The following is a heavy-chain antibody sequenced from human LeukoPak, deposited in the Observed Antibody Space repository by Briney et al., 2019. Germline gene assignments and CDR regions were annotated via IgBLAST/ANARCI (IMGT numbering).Heavy chain of an antibody. V-gene: IGHV3-21*01. CDR1: GFSFSTDT. Sequence: PGGSLRLSCAASGFSFSTDTVNWVRQARGKGLERVSSISSSSTYIYYTDSVKGRFAISRDNARNAVYLQMNSLRTEDTGVYYCASRPGDFIDSSVYYSFWGQGTLVTVSS. J-gene: IGHJ4*02. CDR3: ASRPGDFIDSSVYYSF. D-gene: IGHD3-22*01. CDR2: ISSSSTYI.